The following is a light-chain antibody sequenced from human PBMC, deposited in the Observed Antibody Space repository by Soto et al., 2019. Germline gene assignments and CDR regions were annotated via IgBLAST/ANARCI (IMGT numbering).Light chain of an antibody. CDR1: SSDVGGYNY. CDR2: EVS. Sequence: QSALTQPASVSGSPGQSITISCTGTSSDVGGYNYVSWYQQHPGKAPKLMIYEVSNRPSGVSNRFSGSKSGNTASLTISGGQAEDDADYYCSSYTSSSIDYVFGAGTKVTVL. J-gene: IGLJ1*01. V-gene: IGLV2-14*01. CDR3: SSYTSSSIDYV.